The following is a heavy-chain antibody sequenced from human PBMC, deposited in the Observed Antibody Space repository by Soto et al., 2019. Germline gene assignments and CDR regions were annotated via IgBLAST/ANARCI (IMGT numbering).Heavy chain of an antibody. CDR2: IIPIIGII. V-gene: IGHV1-69*04. CDR3: AGDPDSHYNDSHASSYP. D-gene: IGHD4-4*01. CDR1: GYTFTSYD. Sequence: SVKVSCKASGYTFTSYDMHWGRQAPGQGLEWMGRIIPIIGIINYAQKFQGRVTISADKFTGTAYMELTGLRSDDTAVYYCAGDPDSHYNDSHASSYPWGQGTLVTVSS. J-gene: IGHJ5*02.